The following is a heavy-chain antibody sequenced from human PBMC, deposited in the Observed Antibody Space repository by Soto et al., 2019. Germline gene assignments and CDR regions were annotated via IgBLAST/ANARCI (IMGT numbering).Heavy chain of an antibody. CDR3: ARGGSYYDFWSGYTVDY. V-gene: IGHV4-61*08. CDR2: IYYSGST. J-gene: IGHJ4*02. D-gene: IGHD3-3*01. Sequence: SETLSLTCTVSGGSVSSGGYYWSWIRQPPGKGLEWIGYIYYSGSTNYNPSLKSRVTISVDTSKDQFSLKLSSVTAADTAVYYCARGGSYYDFWSGYTVDYWGQGTLVTVSS. CDR1: GGSVSSGGYY.